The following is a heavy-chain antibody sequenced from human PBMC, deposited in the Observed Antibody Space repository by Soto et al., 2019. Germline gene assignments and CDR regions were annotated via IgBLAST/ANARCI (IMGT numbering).Heavy chain of an antibody. V-gene: IGHV1-69*13. Sequence: SSVKVSCKASGATLNNYAINWVRQAPGQGLEWMGRIIPVFETTDYSEKFQDRLTITADLSTATVYMELDRLRSDDTAVYFCARVIYGPNYFDPWGQGTLVTVSS. CDR2: IIPVFETT. D-gene: IGHD1-7*01. CDR1: GATLNNYA. J-gene: IGHJ5*02. CDR3: ARVIYGPNYFDP.